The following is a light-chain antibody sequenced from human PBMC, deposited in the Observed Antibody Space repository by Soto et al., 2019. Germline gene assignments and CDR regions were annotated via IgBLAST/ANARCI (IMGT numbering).Light chain of an antibody. J-gene: IGLJ2*01. CDR3: SSYTISSTLVV. Sequence: QSALTQPASVSGSPGQSITISCTGTSSDVGGYNYVSWYQQHPDKAPKLMIYEVSNRPSGVSNRFSGSRSGNTASLTISGLQAEDEAEYYCSSYTISSTLVVFGGGTKLTVL. CDR1: SSDVGGYNY. V-gene: IGLV2-14*01. CDR2: EVS.